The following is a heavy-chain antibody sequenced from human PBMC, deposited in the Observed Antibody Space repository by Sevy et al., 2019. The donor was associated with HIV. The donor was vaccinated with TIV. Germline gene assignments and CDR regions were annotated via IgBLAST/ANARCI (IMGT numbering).Heavy chain of an antibody. V-gene: IGHV3-30*02. J-gene: IGHJ3*01. CDR1: GFTFRSYG. Sequence: GSLRLSCAASGFTFRSYGMHWVRQAPGKGLEWVTFIRYDGSTRYYADSVKGRFTVSRDNFKNTLYLQMNSLRVEDTAVYYCVKCLGMVQGALLSDDVWGQGTMVTVSS. CDR3: VKCLGMVQGALLSDDV. D-gene: IGHD3-10*01. CDR2: IRYDGSTR.